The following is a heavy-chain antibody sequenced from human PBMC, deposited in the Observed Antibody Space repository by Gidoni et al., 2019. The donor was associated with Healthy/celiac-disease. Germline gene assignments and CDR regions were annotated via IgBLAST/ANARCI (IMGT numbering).Heavy chain of an antibody. D-gene: IGHD2-15*01. J-gene: IGHJ4*02. CDR2: ISYDGSNK. CDR1: GFTFSSYA. CDR3: ASLRLGYCSGGSCYSEGSFDY. V-gene: IGHV3-30-3*01. Sequence: QVQLVESGGGVVQPGRSLRLSCAASGFTFSSYAMHWVRQAPGKGLEWVAVISYDGSNKYYADSVKGRFTISRDNSKNTLYLQMNSLRAEDTAVYYCASLRLGYCSGGSCYSEGSFDYWGQGTLVTVSS.